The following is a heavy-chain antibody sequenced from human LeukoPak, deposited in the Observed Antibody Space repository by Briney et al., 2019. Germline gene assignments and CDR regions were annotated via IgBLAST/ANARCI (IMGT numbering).Heavy chain of an antibody. CDR1: GGSISSGGYS. Sequence: PSQTLSLTCAVSGGSISSGGYSWSWIRQPPGKGLEWIGYIYHSGSTYYNPSLKSRVTISVDRSENQFSLKLSSVTAADTAVYYCARGVGYCSSTSCPPFDYWGQGTLVTVSS. CDR2: IYHSGST. CDR3: ARGVGYCSSTSCPPFDY. J-gene: IGHJ4*02. V-gene: IGHV4-30-2*01. D-gene: IGHD2-2*01.